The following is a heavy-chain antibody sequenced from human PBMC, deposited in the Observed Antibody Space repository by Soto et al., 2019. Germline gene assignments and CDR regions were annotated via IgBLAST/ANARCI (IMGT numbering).Heavy chain of an antibody. CDR1: GYPNSRSNW. J-gene: IGHJ4*02. CDR2: IYYSGTT. Sequence: TSETPSPTRAVSGYPNSRSNWWGWVRQPPGKGLEWIGYIYYSGTTYYNPSLKSRVTMSVDTSKNQFSLKLTSVTAVDTAVYYCARREIQGPIDYWGQGTLVTVSS. CDR3: ARREIQGPIDY. V-gene: IGHV4-28*01. D-gene: IGHD1-26*01.